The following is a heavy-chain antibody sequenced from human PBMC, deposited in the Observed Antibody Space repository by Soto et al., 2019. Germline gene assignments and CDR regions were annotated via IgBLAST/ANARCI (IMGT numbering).Heavy chain of an antibody. D-gene: IGHD6-19*01. J-gene: IGHJ4*02. CDR3: ARGLAGALIDY. CDR2: ISAYNGNT. Sequence: QVQLVQSGAEVKKPGASVKVSCKASDYTFTSYGISWVRQAPGQGLEWMGWISAYNGNTKYAQKFQGRVTITXXTSTSTAYMELRGLRSDDTAVYYCARGLAGALIDYWGQGTLVTVSS. CDR1: DYTFTSYG. V-gene: IGHV1-18*01.